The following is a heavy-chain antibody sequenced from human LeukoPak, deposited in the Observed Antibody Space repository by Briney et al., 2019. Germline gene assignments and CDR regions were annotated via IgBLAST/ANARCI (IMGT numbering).Heavy chain of an antibody. J-gene: IGHJ4*02. CDR3: ARRAGGYSHPYDY. D-gene: IGHD4-23*01. CDR2: IYSGGST. V-gene: IGHV3-53*01. Sequence: GGSLRLSCVVSGFTVSTNYMSWVRQAPGKGLEWVSLIYSGGSTYYPDSVKGRFTISRDNSKNTLYLQMNSLRAEDTAVYYCARRAGGYSHPYDYWGQGTLVTVSS. CDR1: GFTVSTNY.